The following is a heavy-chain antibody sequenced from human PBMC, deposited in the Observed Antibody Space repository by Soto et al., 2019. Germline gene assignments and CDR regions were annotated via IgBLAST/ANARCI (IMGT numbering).Heavy chain of an antibody. CDR3: TTGLSNGYYNFDY. D-gene: IGHD3-22*01. V-gene: IGHV3-15*01. CDR2: IKGEADGGTT. J-gene: IGHJ4*02. CDR1: GFTFSNAW. Sequence: GSLRLSCAASGFTFSNAWMSWVRQAPGKGLEWVGRIKGEADGGTTDYAAPVKGRITISRDHSKDTLYLQMNSLKTEDTAVYYCTTGLSNGYYNFDYWGQGTPVTVSS.